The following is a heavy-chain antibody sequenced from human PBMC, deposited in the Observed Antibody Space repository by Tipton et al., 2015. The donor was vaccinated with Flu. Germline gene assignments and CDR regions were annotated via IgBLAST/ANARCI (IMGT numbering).Heavy chain of an antibody. CDR3: VRHGSIAVAGSEYFQH. Sequence: QLMQSGAEVKKPGESLKISCKGSGYSFTSYWIGWVRQMPGKGLEWMGIIYPGDSDTRYSPSFQGQVTISADKSISTAYLQWSSLKASATAMYYCVRHGSIAVAGSEYFQHWGQGTLVTVSS. V-gene: IGHV5-51*01. D-gene: IGHD6-19*01. J-gene: IGHJ1*01. CDR2: IYPGDSDT. CDR1: GYSFTSYW.